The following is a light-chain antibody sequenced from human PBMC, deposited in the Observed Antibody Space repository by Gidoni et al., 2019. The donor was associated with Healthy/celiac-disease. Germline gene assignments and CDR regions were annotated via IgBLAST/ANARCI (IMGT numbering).Light chain of an antibody. V-gene: IGLV1-44*01. CDR2: SNN. CDR1: SYNLGSNT. CDR3: AAWDDSLNGPV. Sequence: QSVLTPPPSASGTPGQRVTISCSGCSYNLGSNTVNCYQQLPGTAPKLLIYSNNQRPSGVPDRFSGSKSGTSASLAISGLQSEDEADYYCAAWDDSLNGPVFGGGTQLTVL. J-gene: IGLJ7*01.